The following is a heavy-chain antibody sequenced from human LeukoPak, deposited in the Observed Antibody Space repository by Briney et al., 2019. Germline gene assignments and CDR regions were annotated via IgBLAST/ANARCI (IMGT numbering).Heavy chain of an antibody. V-gene: IGHV3-23*01. J-gene: IGHJ6*02. CDR1: GFTFSSYA. CDR2: ISRSGGST. D-gene: IGHD6-13*01. CDR3: AKTVDSSSWYGVYYYYGMDV. Sequence: GGSLRLSCAASGFTFSSYAMNWVRQAPGMGLEWVSAISRSGGSTFYADSVKGRFTISRDNSKNTLYLQMNSLRAEDTAVYYCAKTVDSSSWYGVYYYYGMDVWGQGTTVTVSS.